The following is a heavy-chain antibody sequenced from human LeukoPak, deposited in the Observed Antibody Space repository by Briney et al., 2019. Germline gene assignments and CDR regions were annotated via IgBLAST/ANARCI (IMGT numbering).Heavy chain of an antibody. D-gene: IGHD5-12*01. CDR3: AKDLGYSGLGGDN. Sequence: GGSPRLSCAASGFTFTGYVMHWVPQAPGPGLRWVAVISLAGSNKYYADSVQGRFTISRDTSTKTLYLQMNSLRAEDTAVYYCAKDLGYSGLGGDNRGQGTLVTASS. J-gene: IGHJ4*02. CDR2: ISLAGSNK. CDR1: GFTFTGYV. V-gene: IGHV3-30*18.